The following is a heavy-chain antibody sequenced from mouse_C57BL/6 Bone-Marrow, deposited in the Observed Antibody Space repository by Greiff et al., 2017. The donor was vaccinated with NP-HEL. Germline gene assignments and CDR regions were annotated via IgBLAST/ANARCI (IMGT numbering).Heavy chain of an antibody. V-gene: IGHV1-55*01. CDR2: IYPGSGST. J-gene: IGHJ4*01. D-gene: IGHD1-1*01. CDR1: GYTFTSYW. CDR3: ARRKVYYYGSSSYAMDY. Sequence: QVQLQQPGAELVKPGASVKMSCKASGYTFTSYWITWVKQRPGQGLEWIGDIYPGSGSTNYNEKFKGKATLTADKSSSTAYMQLSSLTSEDSAVYFCARRKVYYYGSSSYAMDYWGQGTSVTVSS.